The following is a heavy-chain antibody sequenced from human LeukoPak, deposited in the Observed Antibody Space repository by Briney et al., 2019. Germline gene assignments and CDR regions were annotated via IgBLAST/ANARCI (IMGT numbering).Heavy chain of an antibody. J-gene: IGHJ4*02. V-gene: IGHV3-48*03. CDR1: GFTFTNYA. Sequence: PGGSLRLSCAAPGFTFTNYAINWVRQAPGKGLEWVSYISSSGSIINYADSVKGRFTISRDNAKNSLYLQMNSLRAEDTAVYYCAGNDYADYWGQGTLVTVSS. CDR3: AGNDYADY. CDR2: ISSSGSII.